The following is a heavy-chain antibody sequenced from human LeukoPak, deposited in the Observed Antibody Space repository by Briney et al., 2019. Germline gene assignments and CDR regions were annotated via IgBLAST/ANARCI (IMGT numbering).Heavy chain of an antibody. CDR2: IIPIFGTA. Sequence: SVKVSCXASGGTFSSYAISWVRQAPGQGLEWMGGIIPIFGTANYAQKFQGRVTITADESTSTAYMELSSLRSEDTAVYYCAGGYCSSTSCYRIREDAFDIWGQGTMVTVPS. CDR1: GGTFSSYA. V-gene: IGHV1-69*13. D-gene: IGHD2-2*01. CDR3: AGGYCSSTSCYRIREDAFDI. J-gene: IGHJ3*02.